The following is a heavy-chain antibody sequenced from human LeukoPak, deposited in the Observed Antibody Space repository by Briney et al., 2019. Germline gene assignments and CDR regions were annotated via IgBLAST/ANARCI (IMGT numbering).Heavy chain of an antibody. V-gene: IGHV1-2*02. D-gene: IGHD2/OR15-2a*01. CDR2: IGPHSTFT. Sequence: ASMKVSSKSSGFTFTDHYIHWVRQGPGQGLEWMGYIGPHSTFTSSPQEFQGRVTMTRDASMSTAYMELTRLTSDDTAVYYCVREGEGPLSKDFDYWGQGTLVTASS. CDR1: GFTFTDHY. CDR3: VREGEGPLSKDFDY. J-gene: IGHJ4*02.